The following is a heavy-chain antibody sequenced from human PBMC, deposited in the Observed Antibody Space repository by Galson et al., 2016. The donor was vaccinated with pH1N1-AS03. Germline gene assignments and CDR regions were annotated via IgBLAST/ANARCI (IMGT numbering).Heavy chain of an antibody. D-gene: IGHD4/OR15-4a*01. J-gene: IGHJ4*02. CDR2: IYYNRGT. Sequence: SETLSLTCSVSGGSLSGSIYYWGWFRQPPGKGLEWIGSIYYNRGTYYSPSLKSRLTISMDTSKNQFSLKLSSVTAADTAVYYCGRQRYGGNTDWGQGTLVTVSS. V-gene: IGHV4-39*07. CDR1: GGSLSGSIYY. CDR3: GRQRYGGNTD.